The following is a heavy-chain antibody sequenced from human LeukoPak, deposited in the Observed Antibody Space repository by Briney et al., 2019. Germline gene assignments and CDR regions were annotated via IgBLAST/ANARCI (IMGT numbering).Heavy chain of an antibody. Sequence: GGSLRLSCAASGFTFSSYAMHWVRRAPGKGLEWVAVISYDGSNKYYADSVKGRFTISRDNSKNTLYLQMNSLRAEDTAVYYCARSPIYDILTLDYWGQGTLVTVSS. V-gene: IGHV3-30*04. CDR3: ARSPIYDILTLDY. D-gene: IGHD3-9*01. J-gene: IGHJ4*02. CDR2: ISYDGSNK. CDR1: GFTFSSYA.